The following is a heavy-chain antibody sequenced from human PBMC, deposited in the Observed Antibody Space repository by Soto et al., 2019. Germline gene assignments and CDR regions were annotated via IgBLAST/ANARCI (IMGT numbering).Heavy chain of an antibody. CDR1: GGSISSGDYY. J-gene: IGHJ6*02. CDR2: IYYSGST. D-gene: IGHD3-3*01. V-gene: IGHV4-30-4*01. Sequence: QVQLQESGPGLVKPSQTLSLTCTVSGGSISSGDYYWSWIRQHPGKGLDWIGYIYYSGSTYYNPSLKSRVTISVDTPKNQCSLKLSSVTAADTAVYYCARASGPNYYYYGMDVWGQGTTVTVSS. CDR3: ARASGPNYYYYGMDV.